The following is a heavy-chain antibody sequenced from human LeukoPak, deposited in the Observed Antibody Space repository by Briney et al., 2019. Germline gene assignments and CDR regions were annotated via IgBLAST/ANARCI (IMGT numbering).Heavy chain of an antibody. V-gene: IGHV4-39*01. CDR3: ARVILWFGEFDYYYGMDV. D-gene: IGHD3-10*01. Sequence: PSETLSLTCTVSGGSISSSFYYWGWIRQPPGKGLEWIGSIYYSGSTYYNPSLKSRVTISVDTSKNQFSLKLSSVTAADTAVYYCARVILWFGEFDYYYGMDVWGQGTTVTVSS. CDR2: IYYSGST. CDR1: GGSISSSFYY. J-gene: IGHJ6*02.